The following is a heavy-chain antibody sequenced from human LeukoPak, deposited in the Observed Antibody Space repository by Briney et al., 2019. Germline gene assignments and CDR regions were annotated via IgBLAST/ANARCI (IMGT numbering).Heavy chain of an antibody. Sequence: PSETLSLTCAVSGYSISSGYYWGWIRQPPGKGLEWIGYIYDSESTNYNPSLKSRVTILIDTSKNQFSLKLSSVTAADTAVYYCARHSAHSSTNDAFDIWGQGTMVTVSS. CDR2: IYDSEST. CDR3: ARHSAHSSTNDAFDI. V-gene: IGHV4-38-2*01. CDR1: GYSISSGYY. J-gene: IGHJ3*02. D-gene: IGHD6-13*01.